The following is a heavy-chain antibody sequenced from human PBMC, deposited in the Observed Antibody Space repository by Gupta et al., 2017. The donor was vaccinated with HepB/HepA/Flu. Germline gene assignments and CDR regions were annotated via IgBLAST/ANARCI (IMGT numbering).Heavy chain of an antibody. D-gene: IGHD2-8*01. Sequence: EVQLLDSGGGLVQPGGSLTLSCAASGFAFHIYAMSWVRQAPGKGLEWVSGITDNGGDTYYADSVNGRFTISRDNSKNKVYRQMNSLRAEDTAIYVGVKDYYGTNSMFDYWGQGTLVSVSS. V-gene: IGHV3-23*01. CDR1: GFAFHIYA. CDR2: ITDNGGDT. J-gene: IGHJ4*02. CDR3: VKDYYGTNSMFDY.